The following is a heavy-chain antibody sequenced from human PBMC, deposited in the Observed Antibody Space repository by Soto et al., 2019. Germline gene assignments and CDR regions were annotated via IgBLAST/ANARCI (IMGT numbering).Heavy chain of an antibody. CDR2: ISYDGSNK. D-gene: IGHD1-26*01. Sequence: QVQLVESGGGVVQPGRSLRLSCAASGFTFSSYGMHWVRQAPGKGLEWVAVISYDGSNKYYADSVKGRFTISRDNSKNTLYLQMNRLRAEDTAVYYCAKAWVVGAAFDYWGQGTLVTVSS. CDR3: AKAWVVGAAFDY. J-gene: IGHJ4*02. CDR1: GFTFSSYG. V-gene: IGHV3-30*18.